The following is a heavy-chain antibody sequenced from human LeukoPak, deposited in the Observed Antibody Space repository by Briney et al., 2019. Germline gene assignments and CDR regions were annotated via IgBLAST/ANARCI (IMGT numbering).Heavy chain of an antibody. CDR3: ARDKWGTMDV. Sequence: GGSLRLSCAASGFTFSTYWMHWVRQAPGKGLVWVSHIKTDGSTTTYADSVKGRFTISRDNAKNTLYLQMNSLRAEDAAVYYCARDKWGTMDVWGQGTTVTVSS. CDR1: GFTFSTYW. V-gene: IGHV3-74*01. D-gene: IGHD7-27*01. J-gene: IGHJ6*02. CDR2: IKTDGSTT.